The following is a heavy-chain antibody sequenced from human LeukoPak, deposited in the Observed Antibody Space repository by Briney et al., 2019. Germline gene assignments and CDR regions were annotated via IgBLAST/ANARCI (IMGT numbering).Heavy chain of an antibody. V-gene: IGHV5-51*01. CDR1: GYRFTIYW. D-gene: IGHD2-2*01. J-gene: IGHJ4*02. CDR2: IYPGDSDI. Sequence: GESLKISCKGSGYRFTIYWIGWVRQMPGRGLEWIGIIYPGDSDIRYSPSFQGQVNISADKSISTAYLQWSSLQPSDTAIYFCARHGPEIVVVPASIPLDYWGKGTLVTVSS. CDR3: ARHGPEIVVVPASIPLDY.